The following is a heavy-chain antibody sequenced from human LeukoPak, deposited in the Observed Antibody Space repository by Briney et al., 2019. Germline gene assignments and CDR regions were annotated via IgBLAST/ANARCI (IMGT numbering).Heavy chain of an antibody. CDR1: GASISGHF. V-gene: IGHV4-59*11. CDR2: IYSGTV. J-gene: IGHJ5*02. CDR3: VKVGYGSGTWGWFDP. Sequence: SETLSLTCNVSGASISGHFWSWIRQSPGKGLECIGYIYSGTVDYNPSLKSRATISGDTSKNQVSLNLKSGTTVDTAMYYCVKVGYGSGTWGWFDPWGQGILVTVST. D-gene: IGHD3-10*01.